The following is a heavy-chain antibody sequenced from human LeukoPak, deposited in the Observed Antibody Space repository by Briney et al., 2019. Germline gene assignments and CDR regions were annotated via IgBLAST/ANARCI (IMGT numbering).Heavy chain of an antibody. CDR3: ARLATRLLDH. Sequence: PGESLKISCKGSAVTFNNYWIGWVRPLPGKGLDWMGMIYPGDSETRYSPSFQGQVTMSVDKSVNTAYLHWAGLKASDTAMYFCARLATRLLDHWGQGTRVTVSS. CDR1: AVTFNNYW. V-gene: IGHV5-51*01. CDR2: IYPGDSET. J-gene: IGHJ4*02. D-gene: IGHD6-6*01.